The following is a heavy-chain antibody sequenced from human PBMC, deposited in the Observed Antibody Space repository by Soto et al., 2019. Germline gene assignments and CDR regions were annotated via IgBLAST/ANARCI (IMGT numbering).Heavy chain of an antibody. CDR1: GDSISNRSYY. CDR2: IYYSGST. D-gene: IGHD2-21*02. CDR3: ARQRTSVVTQAYFDS. V-gene: IGHV4-39*01. J-gene: IGHJ4*02. Sequence: SETLSLTCTVTGDSISNRSYYWGWIRQPPGKGLEWIGSIYYSGSTYNTPSLKSRVSMSVDTSKNPFSLKLRSVTAADTALYYCARQRTSVVTQAYFDSWGQGSLVT.